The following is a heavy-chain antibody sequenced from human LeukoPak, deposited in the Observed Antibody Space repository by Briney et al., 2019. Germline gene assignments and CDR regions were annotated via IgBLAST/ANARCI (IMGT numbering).Heavy chain of an antibody. V-gene: IGHV7-4-1*02. Sequence: ASVKVSCKASGYTFTSYAMNWVRQAPGQGLEWMGWINTNTGNPTYAKGFTGRFVFSLDTSVSTAYLQISSLKAEDTAVYYCARDLGGNWNYASYYYYYYMDVWGKGTTVTVSS. J-gene: IGHJ6*03. CDR2: INTNTGNP. CDR3: ARDLGGNWNYASYYYYYYMDV. CDR1: GYTFTSYA. D-gene: IGHD1-7*01.